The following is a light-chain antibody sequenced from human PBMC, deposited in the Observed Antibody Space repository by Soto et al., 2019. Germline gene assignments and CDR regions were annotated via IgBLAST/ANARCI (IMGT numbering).Light chain of an antibody. CDR1: QDISNY. V-gene: IGKV1-33*01. J-gene: IGKJ4*01. CDR3: QQYDNLLT. CDR2: DAS. Sequence: DIQMTQSPSSLSASVGDRVTITCQASQDISNYLNWYQQKPGKAPKLLIYDASNLETGVPSRLSGSGSGTDFTFTISSLQPEDIATSYCQQYDNLLTFGGGTKVEIK.